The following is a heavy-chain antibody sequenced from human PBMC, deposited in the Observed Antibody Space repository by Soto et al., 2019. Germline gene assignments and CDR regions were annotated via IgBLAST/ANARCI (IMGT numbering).Heavy chain of an antibody. Sequence: AASVKVSCKASGYTFTSYGISWVRQAPGQGLEWMGWISAYNGNTNYAQKLQGRVTMTTDTSTSTAYMELRSLRSDDTAVYYCARDLATMVRGVIIGYYYYGMDVWGQGTTVTVSS. CDR3: ARDLATMVRGVIIGYYYYGMDV. CDR1: GYTFTSYG. J-gene: IGHJ6*02. CDR2: ISAYNGNT. D-gene: IGHD3-10*01. V-gene: IGHV1-18*01.